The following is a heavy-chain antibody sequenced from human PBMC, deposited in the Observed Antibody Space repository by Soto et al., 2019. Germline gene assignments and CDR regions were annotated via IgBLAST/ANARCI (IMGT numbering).Heavy chain of an antibody. V-gene: IGHV3-7*01. J-gene: IGHJ6*03. CDR3: ARRALRAEPTPYYYSYYMDV. CDR2: IKQDGSEK. CDR1: GFTFSSYW. Sequence: EVQLVESGGGLVQPGGSLRLSCAASGFTFSSYWMSWVRQAPGKGLEWVANIKQDGSEKYYVDSVKGRFTISRDNAKNSLYLQMNSLRAEDTAVYYCARRALRAEPTPYYYSYYMDVWGKGTTVTVSS.